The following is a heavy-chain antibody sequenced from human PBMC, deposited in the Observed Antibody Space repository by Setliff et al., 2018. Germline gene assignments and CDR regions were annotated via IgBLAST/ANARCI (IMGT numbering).Heavy chain of an antibody. CDR1: GYSISSGFS. CDR3: ARDNRARHYMDV. J-gene: IGHJ6*03. D-gene: IGHD2-15*01. V-gene: IGHV4-38-2*01. Sequence: PSETLSLTCAVSGYSISSGFSWVWIRQSPGKGLEWIGRILFSGDTYYNPSLNSRVTISADTSKNQFSLNLSSVTAADTAVYYCARDNRARHYMDVGGKGTTVTSP. CDR2: ILFSGDT.